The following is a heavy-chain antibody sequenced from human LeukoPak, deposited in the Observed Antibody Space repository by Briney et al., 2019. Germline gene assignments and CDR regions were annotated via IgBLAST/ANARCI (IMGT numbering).Heavy chain of an antibody. CDR1: GYTFSTYS. CDR3: ARELLRSDGFDF. D-gene: IGHD1-26*01. J-gene: IGHJ4*02. Sequence: ASVKVSCKASGYTFSTYSMHWVRQAPGQRLEWMGWINAGNGNTKYSQKFQGRVTITRDTSASTAYMELSSLRYEDTALYYCARELLRSDGFDFWGLGTLVTVSS. CDR2: INAGNGNT. V-gene: IGHV1-3*01.